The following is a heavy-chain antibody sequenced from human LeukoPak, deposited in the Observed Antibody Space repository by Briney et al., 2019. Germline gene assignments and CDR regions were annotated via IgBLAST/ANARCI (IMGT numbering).Heavy chain of an antibody. CDR2: LHHRGVT. Sequence: LDWIGYLHHRGVTRYSSSLKSRVDLSADATKGQFSLKMISLTAADTAVYFCASGANHPFDPWGQGTLVTVSS. V-gene: IGHV4-31*02. D-gene: IGHD1-14*01. J-gene: IGHJ5*01. CDR3: ASGANHPFDP.